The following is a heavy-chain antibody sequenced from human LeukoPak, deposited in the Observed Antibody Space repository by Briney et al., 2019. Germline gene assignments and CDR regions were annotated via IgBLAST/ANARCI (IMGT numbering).Heavy chain of an antibody. CDR3: ARGQGWGIEQWLGGVFDY. CDR1: GGSFSGYY. J-gene: IGHJ4*02. Sequence: SETLSLTCAVYGGSFSGYYWSWIRQPPGKGLEWIGEINHSGSTNYNPSLKSRVTISVDTSKNQFSLKLSSVTAADTAVYYCARGQGWGIEQWLGGVFDYWAREPWSPSPQ. CDR2: INHSGST. D-gene: IGHD6-19*01. V-gene: IGHV4-34*01.